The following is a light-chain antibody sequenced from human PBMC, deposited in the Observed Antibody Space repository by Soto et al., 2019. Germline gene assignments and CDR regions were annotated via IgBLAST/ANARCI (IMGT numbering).Light chain of an antibody. Sequence: QSVVTQPASVSGSPGQSITISCTGTSSDVGGFNYVSWYQQHPGNAPKLLIFDVYSRPSGISNRFSGSKSGNTASLTISGLQAEYEADYYCSAYTTSSSDVFGAGTKVTVL. CDR3: SAYTTSSSDV. CDR1: SSDVGGFNY. J-gene: IGLJ1*01. CDR2: DVY. V-gene: IGLV2-14*01.